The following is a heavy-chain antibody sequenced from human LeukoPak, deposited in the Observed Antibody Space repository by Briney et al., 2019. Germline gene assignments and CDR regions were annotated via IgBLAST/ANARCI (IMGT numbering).Heavy chain of an antibody. CDR3: ATLDSSSWTGYYYYMDV. D-gene: IGHD6-13*01. CDR1: GGSFSGYY. Sequence: PSETLSLTCAVYGGSFSGYYWSWIRQPPGKGLEWIGEINHSGSTNYNPSLKSRVTISVDTSKNQFSLKLSSVTAADTAVYYCATLDSSSWTGYYYYMDVWGKGTTVTVSS. J-gene: IGHJ6*03. V-gene: IGHV4-34*01. CDR2: INHSGST.